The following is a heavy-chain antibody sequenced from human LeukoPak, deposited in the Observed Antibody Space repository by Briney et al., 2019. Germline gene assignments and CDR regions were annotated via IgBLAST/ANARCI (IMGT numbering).Heavy chain of an antibody. CDR2: LYPLDFDK. D-gene: IGHD2-8*01. CDR3: VRQIIVPGTSQLRTFDA. J-gene: IGHJ4*02. V-gene: IGHV5-51*01. Sequence: GESLKISCKASGYKFTSYWIAWVRQMPGHGVEWMGSLYPLDFDKTYSPSFQGQVTMSADRSINTAYLQWSSLKASDTALYYCVRQIIVPGTSQLRTFDAWGQGTQVSVSS. CDR1: GYKFTSYW.